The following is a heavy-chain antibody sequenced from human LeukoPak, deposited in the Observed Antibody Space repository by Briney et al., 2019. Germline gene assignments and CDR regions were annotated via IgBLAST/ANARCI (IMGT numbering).Heavy chain of an antibody. CDR1: GGSISSYY. CDR3: ARLSVDTAMVRYWYFDL. Sequence: SETLSLTCTVSGGSISSYYWSWIRQPPGKGLEWIGYIYYSGSTNYNPSLKSRVTISVDTSKDQFSLKLSSVTAADTAVYYCARLSVDTAMVRYWYFDLWGRGTLVTVSS. J-gene: IGHJ2*01. V-gene: IGHV4-59*08. CDR2: IYYSGST. D-gene: IGHD5-18*01.